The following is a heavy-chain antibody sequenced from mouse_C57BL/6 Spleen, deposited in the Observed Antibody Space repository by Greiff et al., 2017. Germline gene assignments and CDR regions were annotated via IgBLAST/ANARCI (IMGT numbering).Heavy chain of an antibody. D-gene: IGHD1-1*01. CDR1: GYAFSSYW. Sequence: VQLQQSGPELVKPGASVKISCTASGYAFSSYWMNWVKPRPGKGLEWIGRIYPGDGDTNYNGKFKGKATLTADKSSSTAYMQLISLTSEDSAVYFCARSGSSYAMDYWGQGTSVTVSS. V-gene: IGHV1-82*01. J-gene: IGHJ4*01. CDR2: IYPGDGDT. CDR3: ARSGSSYAMDY.